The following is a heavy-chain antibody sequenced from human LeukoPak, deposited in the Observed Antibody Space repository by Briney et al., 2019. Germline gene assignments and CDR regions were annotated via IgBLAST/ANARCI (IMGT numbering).Heavy chain of an antibody. Sequence: GGSLRLSCAASGFTFSSYAMSWVRQAPGKGLEWVSAISGSGGSTYYADSVKGRFTISRDNSKNTLYLQMNSLRAEDTAVYYCAKDTSNRTNGVCRKENWFDPWGQGTLVTVSS. CDR1: GFTFSSYA. CDR3: AKDTSNRTNGVCRKENWFDP. D-gene: IGHD2-8*01. CDR2: ISGSGGST. V-gene: IGHV3-23*01. J-gene: IGHJ5*02.